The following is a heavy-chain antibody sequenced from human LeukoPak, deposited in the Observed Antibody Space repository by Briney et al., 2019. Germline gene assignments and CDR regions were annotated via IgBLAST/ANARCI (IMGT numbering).Heavy chain of an antibody. Sequence: PGGSLRLSYAASGFTFRTYAMTWVRQAPGKGLEWVSAIGPSGRSTYYADSVRGRFTISRDNSKNTLYLQMNSLRAEDTAIYYCAKDPMVRGATYDYWGQGTLVTVSS. CDR2: IGPSGRST. CDR1: GFTFRTYA. CDR3: AKDPMVRGATYDY. J-gene: IGHJ4*02. D-gene: IGHD3-10*01. V-gene: IGHV3-23*01.